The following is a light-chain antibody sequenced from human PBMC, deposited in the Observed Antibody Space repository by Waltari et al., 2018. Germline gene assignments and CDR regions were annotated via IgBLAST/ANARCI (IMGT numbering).Light chain of an antibody. CDR3: HQCGGSQRT. CDR2: DAS. V-gene: IGKV3-20*01. J-gene: IGKJ4*01. Sequence: EIVMTQSPVTLSVSPGERATLSCRASQSISSNLAWYQQKPGQSPRLLIYDASSRATGIPDRFSGSGSGTDFTLTISRLEPEDSAVYFCHQCGGSQRTFGGGTKVEIK. CDR1: QSISSN.